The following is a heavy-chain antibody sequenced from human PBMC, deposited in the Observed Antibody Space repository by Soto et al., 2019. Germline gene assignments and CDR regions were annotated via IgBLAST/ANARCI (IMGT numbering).Heavy chain of an antibody. CDR1: GFTFSSYA. J-gene: IGHJ4*02. Sequence: SLRLSCAAPGFTFSSYAMHWVRQAPGKGLEWVAVISYDGSNKYYADSVKGRFTISRDNSKNTLYLQMNSLRAEDTAVYYCARDPIGTGYFDYWGQGTLVTVSS. CDR3: ARDPIGTGYFDY. D-gene: IGHD1-1*01. V-gene: IGHV3-30-3*01. CDR2: ISYDGSNK.